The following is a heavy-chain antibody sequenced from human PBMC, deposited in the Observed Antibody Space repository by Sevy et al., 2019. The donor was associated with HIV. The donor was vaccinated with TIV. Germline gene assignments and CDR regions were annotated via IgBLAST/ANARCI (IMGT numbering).Heavy chain of an antibody. CDR3: ARAPPVRSGDDSLNWFDP. CDR2: IYYTGIT. J-gene: IGHJ5*02. Sequence: SETLSLTCTVSGGSISAYYWSWIRQPPGKGLEYLGYIYYTGITNYNPSLKRRVTISVDTSKNQFSLKLSSVTAADTAVYYCARAPPVRSGDDSLNWFDPWGQGTLVTVSS. V-gene: IGHV4-59*01. D-gene: IGHD5-12*01. CDR1: GGSISAYY.